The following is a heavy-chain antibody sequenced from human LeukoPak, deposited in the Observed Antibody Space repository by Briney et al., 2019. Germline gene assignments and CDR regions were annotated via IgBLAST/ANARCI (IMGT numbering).Heavy chain of an antibody. V-gene: IGHV4-4*07. CDR3: VRGTVGVTAPEY. CDR1: GGSISNYR. D-gene: IGHD1-26*01. CDR2: IYSSVIT. Sequence: PSETLSLTCTVSGGSISNYRWSWIRQPAGKGLEWIGRIYSSVITNYNPSLKSRVTMSVDTSKNQFSLKLTSVAATDTAVYYCVRGTVGVTAPEYWGQGALVIVSS. J-gene: IGHJ4*02.